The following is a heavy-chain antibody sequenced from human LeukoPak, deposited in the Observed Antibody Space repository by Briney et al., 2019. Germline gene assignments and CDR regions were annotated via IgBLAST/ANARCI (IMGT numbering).Heavy chain of an antibody. CDR3: AMLTTDY. J-gene: IGHJ4*02. CDR2: INSDGSST. D-gene: IGHD3-16*01. V-gene: IGHV3-74*01. Sequence: GGSLRLFCAASGFTFSDFYMSWFRQSPGKGLVWVSRINSDGSSTSYADSVKGRFTISRDNAKNTLYLQMNSLRAEDTAVYYCAMLTTDYWGQGTLVTVSS. CDR1: GFTFSDFY.